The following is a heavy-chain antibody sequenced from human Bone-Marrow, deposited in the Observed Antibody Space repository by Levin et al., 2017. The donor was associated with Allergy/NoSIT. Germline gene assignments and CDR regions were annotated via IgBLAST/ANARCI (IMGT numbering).Heavy chain of an antibody. D-gene: IGHD4-17*01. CDR1: GFTFDDYA. J-gene: IGHJ6*02. Sequence: GGSLRLSCAASGFTFDDYAMHWVRQAPGKGLEWVSGISWNSRSIDYADSVKGRFTISRDNAKNSLYLQMNSLRAEDTALYYCAKDLDHGDYVEDYGMDVWGQGTTVTVSS. CDR2: ISWNSRSI. V-gene: IGHV3-9*01. CDR3: AKDLDHGDYVEDYGMDV.